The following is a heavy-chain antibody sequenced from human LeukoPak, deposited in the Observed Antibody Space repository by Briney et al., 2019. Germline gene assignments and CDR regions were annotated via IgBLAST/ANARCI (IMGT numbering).Heavy chain of an antibody. CDR2: INHSGST. V-gene: IGHV4-34*01. CDR1: GGSFSGYY. CDR3: TRESGAFSPFGF. D-gene: IGHD1-26*01. Sequence: SETLSLTCAVYGGSFSGYYWSWIRQPPGKGLEWIGEINHSGSTNYNPSLKSRVTISVDTSKNQFSLKRSSVTAADTAMYYCTRESGAFSPFGFWGQGTLVTVSS. J-gene: IGHJ4*02.